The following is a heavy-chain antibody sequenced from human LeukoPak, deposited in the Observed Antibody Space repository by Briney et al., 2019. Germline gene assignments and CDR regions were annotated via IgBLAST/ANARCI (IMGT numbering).Heavy chain of an antibody. V-gene: IGHV4-34*01. D-gene: IGHD2-2*01. Sequence: NPSETLSLTCAVYGGSFSGYYWSWIRQPPGKGLEWIGEINHSGSTNYNPSLKSRVTISVDTSKNQFSLKLSSVTAADTAVYYCARGLNMGVSTSWPNLYYYYYGMDVWGQGTTVTVSS. CDR2: INHSGST. CDR1: GGSFSGYY. J-gene: IGHJ6*02. CDR3: ARGLNMGVSTSWPNLYYYYYGMDV.